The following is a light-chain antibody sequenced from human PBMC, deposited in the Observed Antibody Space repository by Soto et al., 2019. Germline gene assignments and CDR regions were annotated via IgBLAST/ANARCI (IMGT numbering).Light chain of an antibody. CDR3: QQYGSSPWT. CDR1: QSIANDY. Sequence: ALTQSPGTLSLSPGARATLSCRASQSIANDYLTWYQQKPGQAPRVLIYDSSTRATGIPDRFSGSGSGTDFTLTISRLEPEDFAVYYCQQYGSSPWTFGQGTKVDIK. V-gene: IGKV3-20*01. J-gene: IGKJ1*01. CDR2: DSS.